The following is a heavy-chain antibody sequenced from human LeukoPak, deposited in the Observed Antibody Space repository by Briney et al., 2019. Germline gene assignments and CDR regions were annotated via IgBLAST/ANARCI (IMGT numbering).Heavy chain of an antibody. Sequence: GGSLRLSCAASGFTFSSYEMNWVRQAPGKGLEWVSYISSSGSTIYYADSVKGRFTISRDNAKNSLYLQMNSLRAEDTAVYYCASDGWFGDRTWGQGTLVTVSS. CDR3: ASDGWFGDRT. J-gene: IGHJ5*02. V-gene: IGHV3-48*03. CDR2: ISSSGSTI. D-gene: IGHD3-10*01. CDR1: GFTFSSYE.